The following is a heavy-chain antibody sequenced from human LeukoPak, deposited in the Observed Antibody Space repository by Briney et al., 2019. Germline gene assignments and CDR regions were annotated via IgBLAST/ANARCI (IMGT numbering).Heavy chain of an antibody. CDR2: IYYSGST. V-gene: IGHV4-4*07. CDR3: ARGKYSSGWYHY. Sequence: PSETLSLTCTVSGGSISSYYWSWIRQPAGKGLEWIGRIYYSGSTNYNPSLKSRVTISVDTSKNQFSLKLSSVTAADTAVYYCARGKYSSGWYHYWGQGTLVTVSS. D-gene: IGHD6-19*01. CDR1: GGSISSYY. J-gene: IGHJ4*02.